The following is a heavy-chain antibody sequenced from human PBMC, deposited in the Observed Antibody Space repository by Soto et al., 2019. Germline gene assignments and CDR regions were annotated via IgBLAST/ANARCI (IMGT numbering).Heavy chain of an antibody. Sequence: GASVKGSWKASGGTFSSYALSWGRPAPGQGLEWMGGIIPIFGTANYAQKFQGRVTITADESTSTAYMELSSLRSEDTAVYYCARDRKGVDFWSGYYTENFDYWGQGTLVTV. CDR3: ARDRKGVDFWSGYYTENFDY. CDR2: IIPIFGTA. J-gene: IGHJ4*02. CDR1: GGTFSSYA. V-gene: IGHV1-69*13. D-gene: IGHD3-3*01.